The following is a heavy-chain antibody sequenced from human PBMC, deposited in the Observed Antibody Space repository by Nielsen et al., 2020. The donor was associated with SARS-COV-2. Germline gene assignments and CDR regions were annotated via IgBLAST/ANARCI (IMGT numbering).Heavy chain of an antibody. CDR3: AGGVEMSIAAAGRGVNWFDP. V-gene: IGHV4-34*01. CDR2: INHSGST. CDR1: GGSFSGYY. D-gene: IGHD6-13*01. Sequence: SETLSLTCAVYGGSFSGYYWSWIRQPPGKGLEWIGEINHSGSTNYNPSLKSRVTISVDTSKNQFSLKLSSVTAADTAVYYCAGGVEMSIAAAGRGVNWFDPWGQGTLVTVSS. J-gene: IGHJ5*02.